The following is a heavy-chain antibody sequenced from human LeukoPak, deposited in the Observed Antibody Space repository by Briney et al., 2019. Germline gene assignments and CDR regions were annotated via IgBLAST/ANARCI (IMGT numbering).Heavy chain of an antibody. J-gene: IGHJ4*02. Sequence: NSSETLSLTCTVSGGSISSSSYYWGWIRQPPGKGLEWIGSIYYSGSTYYNPSLKSRVTISVDTSKNQFSLKLSSVTAADTAVYYCARPGKYGYSSSWFPFDYWGQGTLVTVSS. CDR3: ARPGKYGYSSSWFPFDY. CDR2: IYYSGST. CDR1: GGSISSSSYY. D-gene: IGHD6-13*01. V-gene: IGHV4-39*07.